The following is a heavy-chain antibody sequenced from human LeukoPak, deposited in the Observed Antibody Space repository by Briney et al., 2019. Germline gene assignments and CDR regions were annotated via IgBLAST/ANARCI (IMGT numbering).Heavy chain of an antibody. D-gene: IGHD1-26*01. J-gene: IGHJ4*02. V-gene: IGHV3-23*01. CDR2: ISGSGGGT. Sequence: AGGSLRLSCEASGFAFSFFAMSWVRQAPEKGLEWVSTISGSGGGTYYADSVKGRFTISRDDSKNTLYLQMNSLRAEDTAVYYCAKDLGRYRNNYFDYWGQGTLVTVSS. CDR1: GFAFSFFA. CDR3: AKDLGRYRNNYFDY.